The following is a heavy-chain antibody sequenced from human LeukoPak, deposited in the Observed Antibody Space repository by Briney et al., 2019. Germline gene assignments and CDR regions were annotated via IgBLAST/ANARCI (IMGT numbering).Heavy chain of an antibody. CDR2: IYASGST. CDR1: GGSISSSSYY. V-gene: IGHV4-61*02. CDR3: ARDNDQLGLDPFDY. D-gene: IGHD1-1*01. Sequence: PSETLSLTCTVSGGSISSSSYYWSWTRQPAGKGLEWIGRIYASGSTNYNPSLKSRVTISVDTSKNQFSLKLSSVTAADTAMYYCARDNDQLGLDPFDYWGQGTLVTVSS. J-gene: IGHJ4*02.